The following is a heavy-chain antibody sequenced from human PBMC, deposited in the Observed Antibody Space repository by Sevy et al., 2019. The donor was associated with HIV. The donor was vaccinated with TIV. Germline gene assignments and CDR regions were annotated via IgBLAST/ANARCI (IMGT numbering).Heavy chain of an antibody. CDR1: GDSISNYF. CDR2: IYYSGST. D-gene: IGHD2-2*01. V-gene: IGHV4-59*12. CDR3: ARGSIGVPGDFDY. Sequence: SETLSLTCSVSGDSISNYFWSWIRQPPGKGLEWIGYIYYSGSTNYNPSLKSRVTISVDTSKKQFSLKLRSVTAADTAVYYCARGSIGVPGDFDYWGQGTLVTVSS. J-gene: IGHJ4*02.